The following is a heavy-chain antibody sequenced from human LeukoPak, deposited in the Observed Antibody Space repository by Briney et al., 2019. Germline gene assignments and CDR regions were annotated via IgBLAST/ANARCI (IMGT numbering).Heavy chain of an antibody. V-gene: IGHV3-30-3*01. CDR1: GFTFSSYA. Sequence: PGGSLRLSCAASGFTFSSYAMHWVRQAPGKGLEWVAVISYDGSNKYCADSVKGRFTISRDNSKNTLYLQMNSLRAEDTAVYYCAKGTPYSSSYYHSFDYWGQGTLVTVSS. D-gene: IGHD6-6*01. J-gene: IGHJ4*02. CDR3: AKGTPYSSSYYHSFDY. CDR2: ISYDGSNK.